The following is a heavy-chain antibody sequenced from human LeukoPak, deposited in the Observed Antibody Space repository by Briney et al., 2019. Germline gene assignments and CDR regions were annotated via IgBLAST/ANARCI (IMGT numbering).Heavy chain of an antibody. Sequence: PSETLSLTCTVSGGSISSYYWSWIRQSPGKGLEWIGYIYYSGSTTYNPSLKSRVTISVDTSKSHFSLRLTSMTAADTAVYYCARRVSASGRDYFDYWGQGTLVTV. CDR1: GGSISSYY. V-gene: IGHV4-59*08. J-gene: IGHJ4*02. CDR2: IYYSGST. CDR3: ARRVSASGRDYFDY. D-gene: IGHD2-2*01.